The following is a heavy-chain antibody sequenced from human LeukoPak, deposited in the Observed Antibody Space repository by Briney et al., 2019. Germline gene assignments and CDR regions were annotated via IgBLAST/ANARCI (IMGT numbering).Heavy chain of an antibody. V-gene: IGHV3-23*01. CDR3: AKAPTATVVFFES. D-gene: IGHD2-8*02. CDR2: FSASGGST. Sequence: GGSLRLSCVGSGFTFGDYGMSWVRQAPVKGLEWVSSFSASGGSTYYADSVKGRFTISRDNSKNIMFLQMNSLRAEDTAIYYCAKAPTATVVFFESWGQGSLVIVSS. CDR1: GFTFGDYG. J-gene: IGHJ4*02.